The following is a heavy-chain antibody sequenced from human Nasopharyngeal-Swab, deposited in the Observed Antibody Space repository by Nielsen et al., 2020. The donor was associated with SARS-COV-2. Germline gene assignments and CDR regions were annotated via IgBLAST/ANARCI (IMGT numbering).Heavy chain of an antibody. CDR3: ASSPPPCSGGSCYSYYYYMDV. D-gene: IGHD2-15*01. CDR1: GGTFSSYA. J-gene: IGHJ6*03. CDR2: IIPIFGTA. V-gene: IGHV1-69*13. Sequence: SVKVSCKASGGTFSSYAISWVRQAPGQGLEWMGGIIPIFGTANYAQKFQGRVTITADESTSTAYMELSSLRPEDTAVYYCASSPPPCSGGSCYSYYYYMDVWGKGTTVTVSS.